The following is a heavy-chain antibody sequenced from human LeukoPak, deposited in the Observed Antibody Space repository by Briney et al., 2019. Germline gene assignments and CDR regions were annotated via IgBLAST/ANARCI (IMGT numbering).Heavy chain of an antibody. V-gene: IGHV1-2*02. D-gene: IGHD5-18*01. CDR1: GYTFTRYY. J-gene: IGHJ4*02. CDR3: ARDPRDTAMGTLDY. CDR2: INPNSGGT. Sequence: ASVKVSCKASGYTFTRYYMHWVRQAPGQGLEWMGWINPNSGGTNYAQKFQGRVTMTRDTSISTAYMELSRLRSDDTAVYYCARDPRDTAMGTLDYWGQGTLVTVSS.